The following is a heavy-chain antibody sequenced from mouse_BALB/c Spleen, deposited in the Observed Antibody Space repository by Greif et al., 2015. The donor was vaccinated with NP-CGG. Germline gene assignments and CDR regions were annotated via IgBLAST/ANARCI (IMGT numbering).Heavy chain of an antibody. CDR1: GYTFTSYW. Sequence: QVQLQQSGAELAKPGASVKVSCKASGYTFTSYWMHWVKQRPGQGLEWIGYINPSTGYTEYDQKFKDKATLTADKSSSTAYMQLSSLTSEDSAVYYCARYDYAYWGQGTLVTVSA. J-gene: IGHJ3*01. D-gene: IGHD2-4*01. V-gene: IGHV1-7*01. CDR2: INPSTGYT. CDR3: ARYDYAY.